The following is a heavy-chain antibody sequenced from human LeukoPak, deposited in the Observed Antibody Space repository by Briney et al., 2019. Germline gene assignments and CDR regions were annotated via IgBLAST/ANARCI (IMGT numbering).Heavy chain of an antibody. CDR1: GGSISSSSYY. CDR3: ARLNLYGSGSYPIDY. Sequence: SETLSLTCTVSGGSISSSSYYWGWIRQPPGKGLEWIGSIYYSGSTYYNPSLKSRVTISVDTSKNQFSLKLSSVTAADTAVYYCARLNLYGSGSYPIDYWGQGTLVTVSS. V-gene: IGHV4-39*01. CDR2: IYYSGST. D-gene: IGHD3-10*01. J-gene: IGHJ4*02.